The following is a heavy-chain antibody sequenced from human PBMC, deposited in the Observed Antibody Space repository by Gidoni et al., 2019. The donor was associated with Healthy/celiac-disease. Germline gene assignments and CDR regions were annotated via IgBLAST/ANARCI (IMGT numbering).Heavy chain of an antibody. CDR3: ARGVAAAGTDY. J-gene: IGHJ4*02. CDR1: GGSFRGYY. Sequence: QVQLQQWGAGLLKPSATLSLTCAVYGGSFRGYYWSWIRQPPGKGLEWIGETNHSGSTNYNPSLKCRVTISVDTSKNQFSLKLSSVTAADTAVYYCARGVAAAGTDYWGQGTLVTVSS. CDR2: TNHSGST. D-gene: IGHD6-13*01. V-gene: IGHV4-34*01.